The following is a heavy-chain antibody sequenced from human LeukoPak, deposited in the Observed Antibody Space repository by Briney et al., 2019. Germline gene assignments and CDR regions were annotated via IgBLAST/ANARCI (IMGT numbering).Heavy chain of an antibody. D-gene: IGHD3-22*01. CDR3: ARALSEIGGYYPEYFRH. J-gene: IGHJ1*01. CDR1: GFTFSTYW. CDR2: IKGDGGT. Sequence: PGGSLRLSCAASGFTFSTYWMHWVRQAPGKGLVWVSRIKGDGGTNYADSVKGRFTISRDNAKKTVSLQMNSLRPEDTGVYYCARALSEIGGYYPEYFRHWGQGTLVTVSS. V-gene: IGHV3-74*01.